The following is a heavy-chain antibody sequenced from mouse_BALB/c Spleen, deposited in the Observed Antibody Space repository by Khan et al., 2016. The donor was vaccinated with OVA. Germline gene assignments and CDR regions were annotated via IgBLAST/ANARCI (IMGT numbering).Heavy chain of an antibody. CDR2: INSNGGST. J-gene: IGHJ2*01. V-gene: IGHV5-6-3*01. CDR1: GFTFSSYG. CDR3: ARMARTIN. Sequence: DVARGEAGGGLVQPGGSLKLSCAASGFTFSSYGMSWVRQTPDKRLELVATINSNGGSTYYPDSVKGRFTISRDNAKNTLYLQMSSLKSEDTAMYYFARMARTINWGQGTTLTVSS.